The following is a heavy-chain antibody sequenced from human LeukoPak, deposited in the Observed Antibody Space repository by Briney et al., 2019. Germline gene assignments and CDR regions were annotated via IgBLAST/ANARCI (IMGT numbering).Heavy chain of an antibody. Sequence: GRSLRLSCAASGFTFSSYGMHWVRQAPGKGLEWVAVIWYGGSNKYYADSVKGRFTISRDNAKNSLYLQMNSLRAEDTAVYYCARLLWFGELLPWGQGTLVTVSS. V-gene: IGHV3-33*01. CDR1: GFTFSSYG. CDR2: IWYGGSNK. CDR3: ARLLWFGELLP. D-gene: IGHD3-10*01. J-gene: IGHJ5*02.